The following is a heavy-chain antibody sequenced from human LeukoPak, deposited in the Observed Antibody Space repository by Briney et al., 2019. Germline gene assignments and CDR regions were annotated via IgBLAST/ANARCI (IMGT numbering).Heavy chain of an antibody. CDR1: GFTFSSYA. CDR2: ISGSGGST. Sequence: GGSLRLSCAASGFTFSSYAMSWVRQAPGKGLEWVSAISGSGGSTYYADSVKGRFTISRDNSKNTLYLQMNSLRAEDTAVYYCATPPHPPHGFSQLWPPSNPPDDYWGQGTLVPVSS. J-gene: IGHJ4*02. D-gene: IGHD5-18*01. V-gene: IGHV3-23*01. CDR3: ATPPHPPHGFSQLWPPSNPPDDY.